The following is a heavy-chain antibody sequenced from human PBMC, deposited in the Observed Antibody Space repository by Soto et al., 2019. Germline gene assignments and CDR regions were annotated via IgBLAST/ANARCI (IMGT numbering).Heavy chain of an antibody. Sequence: LRLSCAASGFTFSSYSMNWVRQAPGKGLEWVSSISSSSSYIYYADSVKGRFTISRDNAKNSLYLQMNSLRAEDTAVYYCARDQSSGWYKSPSYYYYGMDVWGQGTTVTVSS. D-gene: IGHD6-19*01. V-gene: IGHV3-21*01. CDR2: ISSSSSYI. CDR1: GFTFSSYS. J-gene: IGHJ6*02. CDR3: ARDQSSGWYKSPSYYYYGMDV.